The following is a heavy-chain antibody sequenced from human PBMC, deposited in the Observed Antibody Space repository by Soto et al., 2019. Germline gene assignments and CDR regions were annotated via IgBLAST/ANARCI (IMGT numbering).Heavy chain of an antibody. J-gene: IGHJ6*02. D-gene: IGHD3-22*01. CDR2: ISPKSGSI. CDR1: GYTFTRNG. CDR3: VKDRDSNSWPSRDV. V-gene: IGHV1-18*01. Sequence: ASVKVSCKTSGYTFTRNGISWVRQAPGQGLEWMGWISPKSGSIKYAQKFQGRVIMTTDTSTSTAYMELRSLRSDNTAVYYCVKDRDSNSWPSRDVWGPGTTVTVSS.